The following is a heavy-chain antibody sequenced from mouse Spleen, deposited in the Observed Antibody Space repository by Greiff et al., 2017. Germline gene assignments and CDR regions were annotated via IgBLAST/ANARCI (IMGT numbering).Heavy chain of an antibody. D-gene: IGHD1-1*01. CDR1: GFTFSDYG. V-gene: IGHV5-17*01. Sequence: EVHLVESGGGLVKPGGSLKLSCAASGFTFSDYGMHWVRQAPEKGLEWVAYISSGSSTIYYADTVKGRFTISRDNAKNTLFLQMTSLRSEDTAMYYCAKLYYYGSSSPFDYWGQGTTLTVSS. CDR3: AKLYYYGSSSPFDY. J-gene: IGHJ2*01. CDR2: ISSGSSTI.